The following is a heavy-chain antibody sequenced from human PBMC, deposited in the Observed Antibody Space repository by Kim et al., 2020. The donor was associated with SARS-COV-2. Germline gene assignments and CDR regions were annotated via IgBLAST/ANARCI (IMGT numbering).Heavy chain of an antibody. J-gene: IGHJ6*02. CDR3: ARTGGVPDPIFPYGMDV. D-gene: IGHD3-16*01. CDR2: IYYSGST. CDR1: GGSISSYY. Sequence: SETLSLTCTVSGGSISSYYWSWIRQPPGKGLEWIGYIYYSGSTNYNPSLKSRVTISVDTSKNQFSLKLSSVTAADTAVYYCARTGGVPDPIFPYGMDVWGQGTTVTVSS. V-gene: IGHV4-59*01.